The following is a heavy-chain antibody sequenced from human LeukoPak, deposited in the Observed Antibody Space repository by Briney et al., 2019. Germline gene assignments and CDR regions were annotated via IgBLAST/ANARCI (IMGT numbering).Heavy chain of an antibody. Sequence: SETLSLTCTVSGGSISSSSYYWGWIRQPPGKGLEWIGSIYYSGSTYYNPSLKSRVTISVDTSKNQLSLKLSSVTAADTAVYYCARTIAAAGSNWFDPWGQGTLVTVSS. CDR1: GGSISSSSYY. CDR3: ARTIAAAGSNWFDP. D-gene: IGHD6-13*01. V-gene: IGHV4-39*01. J-gene: IGHJ5*02. CDR2: IYYSGST.